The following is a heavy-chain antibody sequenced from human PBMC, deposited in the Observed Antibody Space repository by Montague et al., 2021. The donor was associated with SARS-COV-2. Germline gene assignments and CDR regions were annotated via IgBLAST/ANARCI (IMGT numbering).Heavy chain of an antibody. CDR1: GGSFSDYY. Sequence: SETLSLTCAVYGGSFSDYYWSWSRQPPGKGLEWSGEINHRGSSKYNPSLNRRGSISLDTSKNQFSLYLSSVTAAAAAVYYCARGRDHVNMIVVVMSGGDSHFDXWGQGTLVTVSS. D-gene: IGHD3-22*01. CDR2: INHRGSS. J-gene: IGHJ4*02. V-gene: IGHV4-34*01. CDR3: ARGRDHVNMIVVVMSGGDSHFDX.